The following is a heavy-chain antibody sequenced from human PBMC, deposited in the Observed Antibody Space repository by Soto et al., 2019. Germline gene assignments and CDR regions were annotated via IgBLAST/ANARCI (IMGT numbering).Heavy chain of an antibody. J-gene: IGHJ4*02. Sequence: QITLKESGPTLVRPTQTLTLTCTFSGFSLTSYGVGVGWIRQPPGKALEWLALIYWDDDHRYSPSQQTRLTITKDTSKNQVVLTMTKLDPADTATYYCAREVYTSTYFDSWGQGTLVTVSS. V-gene: IGHV2-5*02. CDR1: GFSLTSYGVG. CDR2: IYWDDDH. CDR3: AREVYTSTYFDS. D-gene: IGHD6-13*01.